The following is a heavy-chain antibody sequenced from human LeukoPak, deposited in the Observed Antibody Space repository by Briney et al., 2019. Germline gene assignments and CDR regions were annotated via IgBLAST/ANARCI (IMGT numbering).Heavy chain of an antibody. CDR1: GFTFSGYA. D-gene: IGHD2-15*01. Sequence: GGSLRLSCPASGFTFSGYAMHWVRQAPGKGLEYVSGISSNGGSTYYADSVKGRFTISRDNSKSTLYLQMSSLRAEDTAVYYCVKDSHFAMACSGGSCSFDYWGQGTLVTVSS. CDR2: ISSNGGST. J-gene: IGHJ4*02. CDR3: VKDSHFAMACSGGSCSFDY. V-gene: IGHV3-64D*06.